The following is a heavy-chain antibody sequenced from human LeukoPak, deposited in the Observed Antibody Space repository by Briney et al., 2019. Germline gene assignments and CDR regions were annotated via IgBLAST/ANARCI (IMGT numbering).Heavy chain of an antibody. CDR1: GFTFSSYG. Sequence: GSLRLSCAASGFTFSSYGMSWVRQPPGKGLEWIGSIYYSGSTYYNPSLKSRVTISVDTSKNQFSLKLSSVTAADTAVYYCARQDSSKDAFDIWGQGTMVTVSS. CDR3: ARQDSSKDAFDI. V-gene: IGHV4-39*01. D-gene: IGHD4-11*01. CDR2: IYYSGST. J-gene: IGHJ3*02.